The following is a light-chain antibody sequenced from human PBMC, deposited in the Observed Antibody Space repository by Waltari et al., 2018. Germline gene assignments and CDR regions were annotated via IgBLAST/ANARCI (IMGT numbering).Light chain of an antibody. J-gene: IGLJ7*01. Sequence: QSVLTQPPSVSAAPGQRVTISCSGGSSNIGNNYVSWYRQFPGTAPKLLIYEESERPSGMLGRFPGSTSGTSATLDITGLQAGDEADYYCGTWDSSLSGAVFGGGTHLTVL. CDR1: SSNIGNNY. CDR3: GTWDSSLSGAV. CDR2: EES. V-gene: IGLV1-51*02.